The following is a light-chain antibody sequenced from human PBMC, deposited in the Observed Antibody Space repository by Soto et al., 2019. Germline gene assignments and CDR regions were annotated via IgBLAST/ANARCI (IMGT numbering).Light chain of an antibody. V-gene: IGLV2-14*01. CDR1: SSDVGGYNY. J-gene: IGLJ1*01. Sequence: QSVLTQPASVSGSPGQSITISCTGTSSDVGGYNYVSWYQQHPGKAPKLMIYEVSNRPSGVANRVSGSKSCNKASLTVSGLKVEDQVDYYCSSYAGSSNVFGTATKVTV. CDR2: EVS. CDR3: SSYAGSSNV.